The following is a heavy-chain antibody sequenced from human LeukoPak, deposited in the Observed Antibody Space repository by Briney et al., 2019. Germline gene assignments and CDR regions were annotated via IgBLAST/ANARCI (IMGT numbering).Heavy chain of an antibody. CDR2: ISTSGSPT. D-gene: IGHD3-22*01. J-gene: IGHJ4*02. Sequence: GGSLRLSCATSGFIFSNYAMSWVRQAPGKGLEWVSIISTSGSPTYYADSVKGRFTISRDNSKNTLSLQMNSLRAEDTAIYYCTRSGYRHPYYFESWGQGTLVTVSS. V-gene: IGHV3-23*01. CDR1: GFIFSNYA. CDR3: TRSGYRHPYYFES.